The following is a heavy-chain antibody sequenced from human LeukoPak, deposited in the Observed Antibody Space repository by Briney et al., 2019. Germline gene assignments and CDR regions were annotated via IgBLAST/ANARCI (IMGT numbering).Heavy chain of an antibody. CDR1: GFTFSSYS. D-gene: IGHD3-3*01. CDR2: ISSSSSYI. J-gene: IGHJ4*02. CDR3: ARVTRVGSLRFLEWPPVLYYFDY. Sequence: GGSLRLSCAASGFTFSSYSMNWVRQAPGKGLEWVSSISSSSSYIYYADSVRGRFTISRDNAKNSLYLQMNSLRAEDTAVYYCARVTRVGSLRFLEWPPVLYYFDYWGQGTLVTVSS. V-gene: IGHV3-21*01.